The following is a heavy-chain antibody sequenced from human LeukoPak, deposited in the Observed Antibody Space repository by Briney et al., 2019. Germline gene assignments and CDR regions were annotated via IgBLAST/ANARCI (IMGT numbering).Heavy chain of an antibody. CDR3: VRPQGSGSYHYGMDV. D-gene: IGHD3-10*01. V-gene: IGHV5-51*01. CDR1: GYSFTTYW. J-gene: IGHJ6*02. CDR2: FYPGDSET. Sequence: GESLKISCKGSGYSFTTYWIGWVRQMPGKGLEWMGMFYPGDSETRYSPSFQDQVTISADKSINTAFLQWSSLKASDTAMYYCVRPQGSGSYHYGMDVWGQGTTVTVSS.